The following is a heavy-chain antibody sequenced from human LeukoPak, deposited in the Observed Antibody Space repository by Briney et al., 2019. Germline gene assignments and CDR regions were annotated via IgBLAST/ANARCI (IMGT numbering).Heavy chain of an antibody. CDR2: IKQDGSEK. CDR1: GFTFSSYW. J-gene: IGHJ4*02. D-gene: IGHD6-13*01. Sequence: GSLRLSCAASGFTFSSYWMSWVRQAPGKGLEWVANIKQDGSEKYYVDSVKGRFTISRDNSKNTLYLQMNSLRAEDTALYYCARATLDSSSWNFDYWGQGTLVTVFS. V-gene: IGHV3-7*01. CDR3: ARATLDSSSWNFDY.